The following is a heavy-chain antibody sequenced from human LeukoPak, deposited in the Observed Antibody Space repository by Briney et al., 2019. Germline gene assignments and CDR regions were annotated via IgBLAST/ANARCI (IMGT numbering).Heavy chain of an antibody. V-gene: IGHV3-74*01. D-gene: IGHD3-16*02. CDR3: ARGNYVWGSYRLDAFDI. Sequence: PGGSLRLSCAASGFTFSSYWMHWVRQAPGKGLVWVSRINSDGSSTSYADSVKGRITISRDNAKNTLDLQMNSLRAEDTAVYYCARGNYVWGSYRLDAFDIWGQGTMDTVSS. J-gene: IGHJ3*02. CDR2: INSDGSST. CDR1: GFTFSSYW.